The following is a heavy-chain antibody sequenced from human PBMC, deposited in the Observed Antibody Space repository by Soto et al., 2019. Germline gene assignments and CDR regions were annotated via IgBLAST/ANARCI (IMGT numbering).Heavy chain of an antibody. V-gene: IGHV1-69*01. CDR1: GGTFSSYA. CDR2: IIPIFGTA. D-gene: IGHD6-13*01. CDR3: AYTYSSSWPALLQLDY. Sequence: QVQLVQSGAEVKKPGSSVKVSCKASGGTFSSYAISWVRQAPGQGLEWMGGIIPIFGTANYAQKFQGRVTITADQSTSTAYMELSSLRSEDTAVYSCAYTYSSSWPALLQLDYWGQGTLVTVSS. J-gene: IGHJ4*02.